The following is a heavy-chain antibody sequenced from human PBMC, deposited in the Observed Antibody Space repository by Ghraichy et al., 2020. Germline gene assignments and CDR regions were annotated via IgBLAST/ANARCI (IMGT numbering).Heavy chain of an antibody. Sequence: SETLSLTCTVSGGSISSGDYYWSWIRQPPGKGLEWIGYIYYSGSTYYNPSLKSRVTISVDTSKNQFSLKLSSVTAADTAVYYCARKGGVRGYYYYGMDVWGQGTTVTVSS. D-gene: IGHD3-10*01. J-gene: IGHJ6*02. CDR2: IYYSGST. V-gene: IGHV4-30-4*01. CDR1: GGSISSGDYY. CDR3: ARKGGVRGYYYYGMDV.